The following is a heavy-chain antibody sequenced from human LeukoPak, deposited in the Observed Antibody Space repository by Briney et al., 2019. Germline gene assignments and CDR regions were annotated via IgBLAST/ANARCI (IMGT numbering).Heavy chain of an antibody. CDR2: IYYSGST. D-gene: IGHD1-26*01. CDR3: ARRVWSVGATTKGLFDY. Sequence: SETLSLTCTVSGGSISSSSYYWGWIRQPPGKGLEWIGSIYYSGSTYYSPSLKSRVTISVDTSKNQFSLKLSSVTAADTAVYYCARRVWSVGATTKGLFDYWGQGTLVTVSS. CDR1: GGSISSSSYY. J-gene: IGHJ4*02. V-gene: IGHV4-39*01.